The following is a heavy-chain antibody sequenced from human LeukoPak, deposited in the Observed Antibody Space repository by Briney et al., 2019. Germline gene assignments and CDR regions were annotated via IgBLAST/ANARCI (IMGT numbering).Heavy chain of an antibody. J-gene: IGHJ5*02. CDR1: GYTFTGYY. Sequence: ASVKVSCTASGYTFTGYYMHWVRQAPGQGLEGMGWINPNSGGTNYAQKFQGRVTMTRDTSISTAYMELSRLRSDDTAVYYCARGSGYSSSSEFDPWGQGTLVTVSS. V-gene: IGHV1-2*02. CDR2: INPNSGGT. D-gene: IGHD6-6*01. CDR3: ARGSGYSSSSEFDP.